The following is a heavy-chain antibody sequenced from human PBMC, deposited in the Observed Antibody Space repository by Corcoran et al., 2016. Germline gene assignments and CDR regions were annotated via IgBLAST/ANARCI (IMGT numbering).Heavy chain of an antibody. D-gene: IGHD3-10*01. CDR3: ARTRVRITMVRGEFEYGMDV. Sequence: QVQLQQWGAGLLKPSETLSLTCAVYGGSFSGYYWSWIRQPPGKGLEWIGEINHSGSTNYNPALKSRVTISVDTSKNQFYLKLRSVTAADTAVYYCARTRVRITMVRGEFEYGMDVWCQGTTVTVSS. J-gene: IGHJ6*02. CDR2: INHSGST. V-gene: IGHV4-34*01. CDR1: GGSFSGYY.